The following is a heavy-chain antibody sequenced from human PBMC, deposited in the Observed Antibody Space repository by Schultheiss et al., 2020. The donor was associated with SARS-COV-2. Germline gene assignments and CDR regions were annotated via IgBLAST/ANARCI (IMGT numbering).Heavy chain of an antibody. CDR2: ISYDGSNK. CDR1: GFTFSSYG. CDR3: ASHPDSHWFDY. J-gene: IGHJ4*02. Sequence: GESLKISCAASGFTFSSYGMHWVRQAPGKGLEWVAVISYDGSNKYYADSVKGRFTISRDSSKNTLYMQMNSLRDEDTAVYYCASHPDSHWFDYWGQGTLVTVSS. V-gene: IGHV3-33*05. D-gene: IGHD1-1*01.